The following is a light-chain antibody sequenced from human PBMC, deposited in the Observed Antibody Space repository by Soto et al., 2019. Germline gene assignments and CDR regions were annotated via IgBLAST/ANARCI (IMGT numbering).Light chain of an antibody. CDR2: DND. CDR3: ATCQSSLTGGWV. V-gene: IGLV1-51*01. CDR1: SSNIGTNY. Sequence: QAVVTQPPSVSAAPGQKVTISCSGSSSNIGTNYVSWYQHLPGTAPKLLIYDNDKRPSGIPDRFSGSKSGTSATLGITGLRTGDEADYYCATCQSSLTGGWVFGAGTKLTVL. J-gene: IGLJ3*02.